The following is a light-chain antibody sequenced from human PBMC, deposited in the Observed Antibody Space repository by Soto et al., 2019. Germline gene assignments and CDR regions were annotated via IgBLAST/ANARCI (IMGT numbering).Light chain of an antibody. CDR3: SSYTITSTYV. CDR1: SSDVGGYNH. CDR2: EVS. V-gene: IGLV2-14*01. J-gene: IGLJ1*01. Sequence: QSALTQPASVSGSPGQSITISCTGTSSDVGGYNHVSWYQQHPGKAPKLIIYEVSDRPSGVSNRFSGSKSGNTASLTISGLQAEDEADYYCSSYTITSTYVFGTGTKVTVL.